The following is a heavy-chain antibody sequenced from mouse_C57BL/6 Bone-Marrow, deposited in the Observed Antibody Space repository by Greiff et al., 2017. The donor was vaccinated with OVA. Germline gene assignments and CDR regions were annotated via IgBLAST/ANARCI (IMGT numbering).Heavy chain of an antibody. V-gene: IGHV1-54*01. Sequence: VKLQESGAELVRPGTSVKVSCKASGYAFTNYLIEWVKQRPGQGLEWIGVINPGSGGTNYNEKFKGKATLTADKSSSTAYMQLSSLTSEDSAVYFCARSFFDYWGKGTTLTVSS. CDR2: INPGSGGT. CDR1: GYAFTNYL. J-gene: IGHJ2*01. CDR3: ARSFFDY.